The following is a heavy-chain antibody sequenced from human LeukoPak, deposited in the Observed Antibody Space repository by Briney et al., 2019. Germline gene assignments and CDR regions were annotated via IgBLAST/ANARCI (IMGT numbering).Heavy chain of an antibody. CDR1: GFTFSSYA. D-gene: IGHD5-18*01. J-gene: IGHJ4*02. CDR2: ISGSGGST. Sequence: GGSLRLSCAASGFTFSSYAMSWVRQAPGKGLEWVSAISGSGGSTYYAGSVKGRFTISRDNSKNTLYLQMSSLRAEDTAVYYCARGKPDTAMVENPFDYWGQGTLVTVSS. CDR3: ARGKPDTAMVENPFDY. V-gene: IGHV3-23*01.